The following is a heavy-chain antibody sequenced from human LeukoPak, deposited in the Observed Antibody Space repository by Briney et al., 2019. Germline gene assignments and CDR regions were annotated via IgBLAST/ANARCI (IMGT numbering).Heavy chain of an antibody. J-gene: IGHJ4*02. CDR1: GGSISSSSYY. CDR2: IYYSGST. CDR3: ARDHSSSWSFDY. Sequence: PSETLSLTCTVSGGSISSSSYYWGWIRQPPGKVLEWIGSIYYSGSTYYNPSPKSRVTISVDTSKNQFSLKLSSVTAADTAVYYCARDHSSSWSFDYWGQGTLVTVSS. D-gene: IGHD6-13*01. V-gene: IGHV4-39*07.